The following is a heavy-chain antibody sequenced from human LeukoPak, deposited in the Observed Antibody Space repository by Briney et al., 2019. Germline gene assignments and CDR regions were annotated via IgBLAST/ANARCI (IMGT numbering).Heavy chain of an antibody. D-gene: IGHD3-3*01. V-gene: IGHV1-18*01. CDR3: ARCIDFWSGYSRDYYYYMDV. CDR2: ISAYNGNT. J-gene: IGHJ6*03. CDR1: GYTFTSYG. Sequence: ASVKVSCKASGYTFTSYGISWVRQAPGQGLEWMGWISAYNGNTNYAQKLQGRVTMTTDTSTSTAYMELSSLRSEDTAVYYCARCIDFWSGYSRDYYYYMDVWGKGTTVTVSS.